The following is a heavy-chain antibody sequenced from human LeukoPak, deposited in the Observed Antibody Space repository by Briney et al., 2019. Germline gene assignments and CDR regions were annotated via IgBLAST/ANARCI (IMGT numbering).Heavy chain of an antibody. CDR1: GYTFTSYD. Sequence: ASVKVSCKASGYTFTSYDINWVRQATGQGLEWMGWMNPNSGNTGYAQKFQGRVTMTKNTSISTAYMELSSLRPEDTAVYYCARGPTYYYDSSGYSGSRFDPWGQGTLVTVSS. V-gene: IGHV1-8*01. CDR2: MNPNSGNT. D-gene: IGHD3-22*01. CDR3: ARGPTYYYDSSGYSGSRFDP. J-gene: IGHJ5*02.